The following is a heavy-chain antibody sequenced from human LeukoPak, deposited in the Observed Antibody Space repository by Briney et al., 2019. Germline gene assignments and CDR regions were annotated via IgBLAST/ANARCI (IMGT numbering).Heavy chain of an antibody. Sequence: GGSLRLSCAASGFTFSSYAMSWVRQAPGKGLEWVSAISGSGGSTYYADSVKGRSTISRDNSKNTLYLQMNSLRAEDTAVYYCAKTGTPWYYFDYWGRGTLVTVSS. CDR3: AKTGTPWYYFDY. D-gene: IGHD6-13*01. CDR1: GFTFSSYA. V-gene: IGHV3-23*01. J-gene: IGHJ4*02. CDR2: ISGSGGST.